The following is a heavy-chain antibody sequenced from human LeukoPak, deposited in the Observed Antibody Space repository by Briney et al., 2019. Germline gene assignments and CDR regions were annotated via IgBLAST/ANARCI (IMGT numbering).Heavy chain of an antibody. CDR3: ARTHYFDY. Sequence: PGGSLRLSCAASGFIFGDYAMNWVRQAPGKGLEWVSYISSSSSTIYYADSVKGRFTISRDNAKNSLYLQMNSLRAEDTAVYYCARTHYFDYWGQGTLVTVSS. V-gene: IGHV3-48*01. CDR2: ISSSSSTI. J-gene: IGHJ4*02. CDR1: GFIFGDYA. D-gene: IGHD3-10*01.